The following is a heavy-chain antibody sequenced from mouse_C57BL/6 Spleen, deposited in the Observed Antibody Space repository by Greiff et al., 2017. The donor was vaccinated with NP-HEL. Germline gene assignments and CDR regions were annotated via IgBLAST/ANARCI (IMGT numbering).Heavy chain of an antibody. Sequence: EVKLVESGGGLVKPGGSLKLSCAASGFTFSDYGMHWVRQAPEKGLEWVAYISSGSSTIYYADTVKGRFTISRDNAKNTLFLQMTSLRSEDTAMDYCARTGYDAGYFDYWGQGTTLTVSS. CDR2: ISSGSSTI. CDR1: GFTFSDYG. V-gene: IGHV5-17*01. D-gene: IGHD2-3*01. J-gene: IGHJ2*01. CDR3: ARTGYDAGYFDY.